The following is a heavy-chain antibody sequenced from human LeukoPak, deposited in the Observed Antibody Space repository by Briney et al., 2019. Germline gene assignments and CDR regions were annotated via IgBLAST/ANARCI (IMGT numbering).Heavy chain of an antibody. V-gene: IGHV5-51*01. J-gene: IGHJ4*02. CDR3: ARSYGGNYDDY. Sequence: GLSLKISCKGSGYSFTSCWIGWVRQMPGKGLDWRGIIYPGDSDTSYSPSFQGQVTISADKSISTAYLQWSSLKASDTAMYYCARSYGGNYDDYWGQGTLVTVSS. D-gene: IGHD4-23*01. CDR2: IYPGDSDT. CDR1: GYSFTSCW.